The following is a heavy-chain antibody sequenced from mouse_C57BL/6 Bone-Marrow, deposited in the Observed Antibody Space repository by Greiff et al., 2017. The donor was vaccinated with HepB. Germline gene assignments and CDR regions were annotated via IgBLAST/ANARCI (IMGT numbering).Heavy chain of an antibody. CDR1: GYTFTDYN. CDR3: ARGIYDGYYGAMDY. J-gene: IGHJ4*01. Sequence: EVKLQESGPELVKPGASVKMSCKASGYTFTDYNMHWVKQSHGKSLEWIGYINPNNGGTSYNQKFKGKATLTVNKSSSTAYMELRSLTSEDSAVYYCARGIYDGYYGAMDYWGQGTSVTVSS. CDR2: INPNNGGT. V-gene: IGHV1-22*01. D-gene: IGHD2-3*01.